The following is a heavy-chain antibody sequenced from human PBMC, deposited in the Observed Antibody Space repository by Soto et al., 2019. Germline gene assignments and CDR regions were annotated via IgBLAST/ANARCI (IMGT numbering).Heavy chain of an antibody. J-gene: IGHJ6*02. V-gene: IGHV1-2*04. Sequence: ASVKVSCKASGYTFTSHAMHWVRQAPGQRLEWMGWINPNSGGTNYAQKFQGWVTMTRDTSISTAYMELSRLRSDDTAVYYCARNIAVAGTETDYYYYGMDVWGQGTTVTVSS. D-gene: IGHD6-19*01. CDR1: GYTFTSHA. CDR2: INPNSGGT. CDR3: ARNIAVAGTETDYYYYGMDV.